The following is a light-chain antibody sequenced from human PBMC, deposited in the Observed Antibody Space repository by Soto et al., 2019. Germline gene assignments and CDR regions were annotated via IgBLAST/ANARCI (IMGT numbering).Light chain of an antibody. CDR3: SSYSTTSTLV. CDR1: SSDVGGYDY. V-gene: IGLV2-14*01. J-gene: IGLJ1*01. CDR2: EVN. Sequence: QSALTQPASVSGSPGQSVTISCTGASSDVGGYDYVSWYQQHPGKAPKLILFEVNNRPSGVSNHFSGSKSGNTASLIISGLQADDEDDDYCSSYSTTSTLVFGCGTKLTVL.